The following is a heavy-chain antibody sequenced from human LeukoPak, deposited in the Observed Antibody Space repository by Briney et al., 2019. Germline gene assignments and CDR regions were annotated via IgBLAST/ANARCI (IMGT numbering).Heavy chain of an antibody. CDR2: IYYSGST. V-gene: IGHV4-59*01. D-gene: IGHD3-10*01. Sequence: PSETLSLTCTVSGGSISSYYWSWIRQPPGRGLEWIGYIYYSGSTNYNPSLKSRVTISVDTSKNQFSLKLSSVTAADTAVYYCARRFGELSLYWFDPWGQGTLVTVSS. CDR3: ARRFGELSLYWFDP. CDR1: GGSISSYY. J-gene: IGHJ5*02.